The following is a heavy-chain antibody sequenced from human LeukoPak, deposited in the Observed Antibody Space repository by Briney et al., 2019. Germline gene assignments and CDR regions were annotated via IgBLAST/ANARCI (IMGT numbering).Heavy chain of an antibody. D-gene: IGHD6-25*01. CDR2: INAGNGNA. J-gene: IGHJ4*02. CDR1: GYTFTSYA. Sequence: GASVKVSCKASGYTFTSYAIHWVRQAPGQRLEWMGWINAGNGNATYTQKFQDRVTFTRDTSASTAYMDLSSLRSEDTAVYYCARVSSGWHGYLDHWGQGTPVTASS. V-gene: IGHV1-3*01. CDR3: ARVSSGWHGYLDH.